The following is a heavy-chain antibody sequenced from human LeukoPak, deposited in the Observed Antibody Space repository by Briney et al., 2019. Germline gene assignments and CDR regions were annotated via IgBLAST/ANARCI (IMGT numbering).Heavy chain of an antibody. CDR3: AKHYCSDTSCSVYSFDS. J-gene: IGHJ4*02. D-gene: IGHD2-2*01. CDR2: ICGSCGVP. V-gene: IGHV3-23*01. CDR1: GFTFSNHA. Sequence: GGSLRLSCAASGFTFSNHAMNWVRQAPGKGVEWFSSICGSCGVPYYVDSVKGRFTISRDNSKNTLYLQMNSLRAEDTAVYYCAKHYCSDTSCSVYSFDSWGQGTLVTVSS.